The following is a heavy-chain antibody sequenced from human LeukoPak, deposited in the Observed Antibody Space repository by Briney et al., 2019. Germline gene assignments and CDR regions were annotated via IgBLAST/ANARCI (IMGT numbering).Heavy chain of an antibody. CDR2: ISASGGST. V-gene: IGHV3-23*01. CDR3: AKYVIQQLRSSGYDYFDY. D-gene: IGHD5-12*01. J-gene: IGHJ4*02. Sequence: GWSLRLSCAASGFTFNTYGMSWVRQAPGKGLEWVSGISASGGSTYYADSVKGRFTISRDNFKNTLYLQLNSLRAEDTAVYYCAKYVIQQLRSSGYDYFDYWGQGTLVTVSS. CDR1: GFTFNTYG.